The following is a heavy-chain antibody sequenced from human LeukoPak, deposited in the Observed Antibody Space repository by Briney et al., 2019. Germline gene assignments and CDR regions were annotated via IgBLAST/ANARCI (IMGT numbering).Heavy chain of an antibody. CDR3: ARRLGQGSYGMDV. CDR1: GFTFINYS. CDR2: ISSSSRYI. D-gene: IGHD3-22*01. J-gene: IGHJ6*04. V-gene: IGHV3-21*01. Sequence: GGALSHSRAASGFTFINYSMNWLRPARGKELEGVSSISSSSRYIYYADSVKGRFTISRDNAKNSLYLQMNSMRDEDTAVYYCARRLGQGSYGMDVWGKGTTVTVSS.